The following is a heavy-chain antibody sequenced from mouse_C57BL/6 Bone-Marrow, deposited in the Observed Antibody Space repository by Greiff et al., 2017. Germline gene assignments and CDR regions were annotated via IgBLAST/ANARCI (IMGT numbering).Heavy chain of an antibody. Sequence: VQLQQSGAELARPGASVKLSCKASGYTFTSYGISWVKQRTGQGLEWIGEIYPRSGNTYYNEKFKGKATLTADKSSSTAYMELRSLTSEDSAVYFCARSGADSSKGGYFDVWGTGTTVTVSS. CDR2: IYPRSGNT. J-gene: IGHJ1*03. V-gene: IGHV1-81*01. CDR3: ARSGADSSKGGYFDV. CDR1: GYTFTSYG. D-gene: IGHD1-3*01.